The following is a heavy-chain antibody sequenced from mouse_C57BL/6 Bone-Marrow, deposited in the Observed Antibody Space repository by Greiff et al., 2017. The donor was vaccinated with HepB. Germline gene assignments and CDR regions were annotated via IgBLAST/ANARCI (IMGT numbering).Heavy chain of an antibody. CDR2: ISYDGSN. V-gene: IGHV3-6*01. D-gene: IGHD1-1*01. CDR3: ARGGDGSSYGYYAMDY. CDR1: GYSITSGYY. J-gene: IGHJ4*01. Sequence: ESGPGLVKPSQSLSLTCSVTGYSITSGYYWNWIRQFPGNKLEWMGYISYDGSNNYNPSLKNRISITRDTSKNQFFLKLNSVTTEDTATYYCARGGDGSSYGYYAMDYWGQGTSVTVSS.